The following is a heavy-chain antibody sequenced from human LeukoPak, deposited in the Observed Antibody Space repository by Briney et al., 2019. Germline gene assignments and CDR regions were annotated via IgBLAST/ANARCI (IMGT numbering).Heavy chain of an antibody. CDR1: GGSFSGYY. D-gene: IGHD6-19*01. CDR3: AREVSSGWYLSAFDI. CDR2: INHSGST. V-gene: IGHV4-34*01. J-gene: IGHJ3*02. Sequence: PSEALSLTCAVYGGSFSGYYWSWIRQPPGKGLEWIGEINHSGSTNCNPSLKSRVTISVDTSKNQFSLKLSSVTAADTAVYYCAREVSSGWYLSAFDIWGQGTMVTVSS.